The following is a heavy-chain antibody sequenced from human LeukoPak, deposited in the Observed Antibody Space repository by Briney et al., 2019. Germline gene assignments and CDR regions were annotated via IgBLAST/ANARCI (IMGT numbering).Heavy chain of an antibody. CDR3: VRQGTNSGYYLLDY. Sequence: PSETLSLTCAVYGAALSEYYWSWIRQSPGKGLEWIGEVAHKGPTVYSPTLNRKYNPSFKSRVTMSVDPSKNQFSLKLTSVTVADTATYYCVRQGTNSGYYLLDYWGQGHLVIVSS. CDR1: GAALSEYY. D-gene: IGHD3-22*01. J-gene: IGHJ4*02. V-gene: IGHV4-34*01. CDR2: VAHKGPTVYSPTLNR.